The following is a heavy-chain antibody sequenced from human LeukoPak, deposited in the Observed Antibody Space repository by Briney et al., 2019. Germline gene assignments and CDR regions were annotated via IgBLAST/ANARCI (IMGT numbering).Heavy chain of an antibody. Sequence: SVKVSCKASGGTFSSYAISWVRRAPGQGLEWMGGIIPIFGTANYAQKFQGRVTITADESTSTAYMELSSLRSEDTAVYYCARGGSYGMSWFDPWGQGTLVTVSS. D-gene: IGHD1-26*01. CDR2: IIPIFGTA. J-gene: IGHJ5*02. V-gene: IGHV1-69*13. CDR3: ARGGSYGMSWFDP. CDR1: GGTFSSYA.